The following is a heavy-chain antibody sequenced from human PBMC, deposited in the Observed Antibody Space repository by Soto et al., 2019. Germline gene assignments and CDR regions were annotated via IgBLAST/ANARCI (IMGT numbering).Heavy chain of an antibody. CDR3: ARDIDWYSNSSGFDN. CDR2: IWYDGSNK. V-gene: IGHV3-33*01. CDR1: GFTFSSYG. D-gene: IGHD1-26*01. J-gene: IGHJ4*02. Sequence: GGSLRLSCVASGFTFSSYGMHWVRQAPGKGLEWVAVIWYDGSNKHYADPVKGRFTISRDNSKNTLSLQMNSLRAEDTAIYYCARDIDWYSNSSGFDNWGQGTLVTVSS.